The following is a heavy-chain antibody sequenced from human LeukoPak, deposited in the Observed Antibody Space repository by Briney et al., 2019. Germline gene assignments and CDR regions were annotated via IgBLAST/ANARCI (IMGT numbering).Heavy chain of an antibody. J-gene: IGHJ3*02. CDR3: ARRRGAAYSSGYYI. D-gene: IGHD6-19*01. CDR2: IYYSGST. Sequence: SETLSLTCTVSGGSISSSSYYWGWIRQPPGKGLEWIGSIYYSGSTYYNPSLKSRVTISVDTSKNQFSLKLSSVTAADTAVHYCARRRGAAYSSGYYIWGQGTMVTVSS. V-gene: IGHV4-39*01. CDR1: GGSISSSSYY.